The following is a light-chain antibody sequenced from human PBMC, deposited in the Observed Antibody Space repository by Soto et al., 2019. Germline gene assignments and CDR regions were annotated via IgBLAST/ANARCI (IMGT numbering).Light chain of an antibody. Sequence: QSALTQPRSVSGSPGQSITISCSGTIRDIGGYNFISWYQQHPDTAPKIIIYDVSKRPSGVPDRFSGSTSGNTASLTISGLQAEDDAFYYCCSYAGSNTLVFGGGTKLTVL. CDR1: IRDIGGYNF. CDR3: CSYAGSNTLV. V-gene: IGLV2-11*01. CDR2: DVS. J-gene: IGLJ2*01.